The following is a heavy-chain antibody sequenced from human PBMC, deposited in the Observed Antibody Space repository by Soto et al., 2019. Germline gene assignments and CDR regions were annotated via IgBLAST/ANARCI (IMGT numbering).Heavy chain of an antibody. CDR3: ARSLYDFWSGYYNRRWFDP. V-gene: IGHV4-34*01. Sequence: PSETLSLTCAVYGGSFSGYYWSWIRQPPGKGLEWIGEINHSGSTNYNPSLKSRVTISVDTSKNQFSLKLSSVTAADTAVYYCARSLYDFWSGYYNRRWFDPWGQGTLVTVSS. D-gene: IGHD3-3*01. CDR2: INHSGST. J-gene: IGHJ5*02. CDR1: GGSFSGYY.